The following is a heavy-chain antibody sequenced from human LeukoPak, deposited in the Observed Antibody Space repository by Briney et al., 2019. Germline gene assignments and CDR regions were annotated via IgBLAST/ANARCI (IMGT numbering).Heavy chain of an antibody. CDR3: ARRAGSGSTKVFDI. D-gene: IGHD3-10*01. CDR2: IHYSGST. V-gene: IGHV4-39*01. Sequence: SETLSLTCIVSGGSISSSSYCWGWIRQPPGKGLEWIGSIHYSGSTYYNPSLKSRVTISVDTPKNQFSLKLSSVTAADTAVYYCARRAGSGSTKVFDIWGQGTMVTVSS. J-gene: IGHJ3*02. CDR1: GGSISSSSYC.